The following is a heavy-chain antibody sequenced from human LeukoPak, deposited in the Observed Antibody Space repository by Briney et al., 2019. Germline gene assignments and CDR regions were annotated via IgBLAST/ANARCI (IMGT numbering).Heavy chain of an antibody. D-gene: IGHD3-9*01. J-gene: IGHJ4*02. CDR3: ATDILTGANDY. CDR2: TNPSGGST. V-gene: IGHV1-46*01. CDR1: GYTFTSYH. Sequence: GASVKVSCKASGYTFTSYHMHWVRQAPGQGLEWMGITNPSGGSTSYAQKFQGRVTMTRDTSTSTVYMELSSLRSEDTAVYYCATDILTGANDYWGQGTLVTVSS.